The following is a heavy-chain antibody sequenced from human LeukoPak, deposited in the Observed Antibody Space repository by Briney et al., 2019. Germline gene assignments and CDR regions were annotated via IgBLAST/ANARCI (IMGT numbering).Heavy chain of an antibody. V-gene: IGHV3-30*02. J-gene: IGHJ6*03. CDR1: GFTFSSYG. D-gene: IGHD2-15*01. Sequence: GGSLRLSCAASGFTFSSYGMHWVRQAPGKGLEWVAFIRYDGSNKYYADSVKGRFTISRDNAKYSLYLQMNSLRAEDTAVYYCARDPGYCSGGSCQYYYYYYMDVWGKGTTVTVSS. CDR2: IRYDGSNK. CDR3: ARDPGYCSGGSCQYYYYYYMDV.